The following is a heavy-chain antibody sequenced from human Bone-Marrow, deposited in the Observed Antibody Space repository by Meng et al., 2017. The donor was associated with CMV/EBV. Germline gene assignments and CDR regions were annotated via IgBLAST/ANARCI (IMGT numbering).Heavy chain of an antibody. Sequence: GESLKISCAVSGFTVSSNYMSWVRQAPGKGLEWVSVIYSGGSTYYADSVKGRFTISRDNSKNTLYLQMNSLRAEDTAVYYCARTSPGIAARLGFDYWGQGTLVTVSS. CDR1: GFTVSSNY. V-gene: IGHV3-66*02. CDR3: ARTSPGIAARLGFDY. J-gene: IGHJ4*02. D-gene: IGHD6-6*01. CDR2: IYSGGST.